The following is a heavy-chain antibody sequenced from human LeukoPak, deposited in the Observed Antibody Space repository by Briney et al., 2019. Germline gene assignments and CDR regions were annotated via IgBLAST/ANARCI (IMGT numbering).Heavy chain of an antibody. D-gene: IGHD3-3*01. V-gene: IGHV3-21*01. Sequence: GGSLRLSCAASGFTFSSYSMNWVRQAPGKGLEWVSSISSSSSYIYYADSVKGRFTISRDNAKNSLYLQMNSLRAEDTAVYYCARGTGTIFGVVIKRNWFDPWGQGTLVTVSS. CDR1: GFTFSSYS. CDR2: ISSSSSYI. CDR3: ARGTGTIFGVVIKRNWFDP. J-gene: IGHJ5*02.